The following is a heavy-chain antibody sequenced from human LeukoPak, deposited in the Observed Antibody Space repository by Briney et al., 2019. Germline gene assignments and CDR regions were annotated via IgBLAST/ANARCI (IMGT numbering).Heavy chain of an antibody. CDR1: GFTFSGSD. D-gene: IGHD3-3*01. Sequence: GSLKLSCAASGFTFSGSDMHWVRQASGKGLEWIGRIRSEANSYMTAYAASVKGRFTVSRDDSKNTAYLQMNSLKTEDTAVYYCTRTIFGVLKDAFDIWGQGTMVTVSS. J-gene: IGHJ3*02. V-gene: IGHV3-73*01. CDR2: IRSEANSYMT. CDR3: TRTIFGVLKDAFDI.